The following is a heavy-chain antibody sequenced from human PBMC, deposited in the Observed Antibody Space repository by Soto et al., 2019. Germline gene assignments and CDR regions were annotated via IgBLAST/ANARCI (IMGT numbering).Heavy chain of an antibody. V-gene: IGHV3-33*01. CDR1: GFTFSSYG. D-gene: IGHD2-2*01. J-gene: IGHJ6*02. Sequence: GGSLRLSCAASGFTFSSYGMHWVRQAPGKGLEWVAVIWYDGSNKYYADSVKGRFTISRDNSKNTLYLQMNSLRAEDTAVYYCARDPSYCSSTSCPGYGMDVWGQGTTVTVSS. CDR2: IWYDGSNK. CDR3: ARDPSYCSSTSCPGYGMDV.